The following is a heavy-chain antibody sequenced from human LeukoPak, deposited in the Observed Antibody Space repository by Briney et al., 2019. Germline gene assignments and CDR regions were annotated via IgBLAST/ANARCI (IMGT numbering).Heavy chain of an antibody. J-gene: IGHJ4*01. D-gene: IGHD2-2*01. CDR3: PCPCSSIKCDIDN. CDR2: ISSSGSTI. V-gene: IGHV3-48*04. Sequence: GGSLRRSCAASGFTISSYARSWLRQAPGKGQEWVSYISSSGSTIYYADSVKGRFTISRDNAKNSLYLQINSLRVKETAGYTCPCPCSSIKCDIDNSGPRTPVTVSS. CDR1: GFTISSYA.